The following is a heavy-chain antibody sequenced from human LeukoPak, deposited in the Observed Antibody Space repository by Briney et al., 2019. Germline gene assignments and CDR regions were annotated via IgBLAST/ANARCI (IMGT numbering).Heavy chain of an antibody. CDR2: INPNSGGT. Sequence: GASVKVSCKASGYTFTGYYMHWVRQAPGQGLEWMGWINPNSGGTNYAQKFQGRVTMTRDTSISTAYMELSRLRSDDTAVYYCARGVIVVVVAATNWFDPWGQGTLVTVSS. J-gene: IGHJ5*02. V-gene: IGHV1-2*02. CDR1: GYTFTGYY. D-gene: IGHD2-15*01. CDR3: ARGVIVVVVAATNWFDP.